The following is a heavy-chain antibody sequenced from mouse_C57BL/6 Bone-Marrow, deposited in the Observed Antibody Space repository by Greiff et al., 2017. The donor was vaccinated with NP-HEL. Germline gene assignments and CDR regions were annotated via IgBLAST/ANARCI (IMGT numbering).Heavy chain of an antibody. CDR2: IRLKSDNYAT. D-gene: IGHD2-2*01. CDR1: GFTFSNYW. CDR3: TAPRVGYDWYFDV. Sequence: EVQGVESGGGLVQPGGSMKLSCVASGFTFSNYWMNWVRQSPEKGLEWVAQIRLKSDNYATHYAESVKGRFTISRDDSKSSVYLQMNNLRAEDTGIYYCTAPRVGYDWYFDVWGTGTTGTVSS. J-gene: IGHJ1*03. V-gene: IGHV6-3*01.